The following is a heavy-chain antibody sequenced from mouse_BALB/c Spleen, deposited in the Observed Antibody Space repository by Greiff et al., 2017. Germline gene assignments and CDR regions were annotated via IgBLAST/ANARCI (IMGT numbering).Heavy chain of an antibody. CDR1: GFTFNTYA. Sequence: EVKLVESGGGLVQPKGSLKLSCAASGFTFNTYAMNWVRQAPGKGLEWVARIRSKSNNYATYYADSVKDRFTISRDDSQSMLYLQMNNLKTEDTAMYYCVRGAYYGNYDYFDYWGQGTTLTVSS. CDR3: VRGAYYGNYDYFDY. V-gene: IGHV10-1*02. J-gene: IGHJ2*01. CDR2: IRSKSNNYAT. D-gene: IGHD2-10*01.